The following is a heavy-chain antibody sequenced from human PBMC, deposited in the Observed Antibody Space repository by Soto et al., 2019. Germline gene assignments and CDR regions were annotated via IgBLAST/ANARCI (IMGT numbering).Heavy chain of an antibody. CDR2: ISSSGGTT. Sequence: GSLRLSCAASGFTFSTCAMSWVRKSPGKGLEWVSTISSSGGTTYQAASVKGRFTISRDNSIPTLFIQMNRMRTEATAIYYCAKGKVVSGTDGKFDAWGQGTLVTVPQ. D-gene: IGHD6-19*01. CDR1: GFTFSTCA. V-gene: IGHV3-23*01. J-gene: IGHJ5*02. CDR3: AKGKVVSGTDGKFDA.